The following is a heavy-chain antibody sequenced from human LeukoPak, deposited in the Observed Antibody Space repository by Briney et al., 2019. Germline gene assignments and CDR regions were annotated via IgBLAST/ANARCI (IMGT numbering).Heavy chain of an antibody. Sequence: GGSLRLSCAASGFTFSSYSMNWVRQAPGKGLEWVSSISSGDSYIYYADSVKGRFTISRDNAKNSLYLQMNSLRAEDTAVYHCARESFSSSWYDYWGQGTLVTVSS. V-gene: IGHV3-21*01. D-gene: IGHD6-13*01. CDR1: GFTFSSYS. J-gene: IGHJ4*02. CDR2: ISSGDSYI. CDR3: ARESFSSSWYDY.